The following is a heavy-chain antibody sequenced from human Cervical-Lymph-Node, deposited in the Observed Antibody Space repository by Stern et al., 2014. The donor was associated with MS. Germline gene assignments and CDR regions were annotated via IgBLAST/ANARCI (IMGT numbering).Heavy chain of an antibody. V-gene: IGHV5-51*03. J-gene: IGHJ5*02. D-gene: IGHD5-18*01. CDR1: GYRFTSFW. CDR2: IYPGDSDT. Sequence: VQLVESGAEVKKPGDSLKISCKGSGYRFTSFWIGWVRQMPGKGLEWLGNIYPGDSDTRYSPSFQVQVTISADKSISTASLQWNSLKASHSAIYYCARRGTYSFDPWGQGTLVTVSS. CDR3: ARRGTYSFDP.